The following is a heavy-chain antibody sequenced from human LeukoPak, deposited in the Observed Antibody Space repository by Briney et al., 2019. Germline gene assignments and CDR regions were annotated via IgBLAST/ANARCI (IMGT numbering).Heavy chain of an antibody. CDR3: AKDQYYYDSSGHYYPGYYGMDV. J-gene: IGHJ6*02. V-gene: IGHV3-23*01. CDR1: GGTFSNYA. Sequence: SCKASGGTFSNYAMSWVRQAPGKGLEWVSGISGGGGGTYFADSVKSRFTISRDNSKNTLYLQMNSLRAEDTAVYYCAKDQYYYDSSGHYYPGYYGMDVWGQGTTVTVSS. CDR2: ISGGGGGT. D-gene: IGHD3-22*01.